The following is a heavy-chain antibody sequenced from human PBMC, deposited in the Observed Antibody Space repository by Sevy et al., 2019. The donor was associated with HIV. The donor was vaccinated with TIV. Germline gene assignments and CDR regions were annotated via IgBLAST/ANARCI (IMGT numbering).Heavy chain of an antibody. CDR1: GFTFSSYA. Sequence: GGSLRLSCAASGFTFSSYAMSWVRQAPGKGLEWVSAISGSGGSTYYADSVKGRFTISRDNSKNTLYLQMNSLRAEDTAVYYCAKGVWGEGKGAPPFDYWGQGTLVTVSS. J-gene: IGHJ4*02. D-gene: IGHD1-26*01. V-gene: IGHV3-23*01. CDR2: ISGSGGST. CDR3: AKGVWGEGKGAPPFDY.